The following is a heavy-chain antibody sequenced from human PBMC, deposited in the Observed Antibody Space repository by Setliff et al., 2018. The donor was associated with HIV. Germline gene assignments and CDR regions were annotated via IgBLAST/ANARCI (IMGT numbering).Heavy chain of an antibody. CDR3: ARLGYVSGGFYKTPGPYYFDY. CDR2: IYYSGAT. J-gene: IGHJ4*02. Sequence: SETLSLTCTVSGGSVSSSSYYWGWIRQTPDKGLEWIGIIYYSGATYYNPSLTSRVTISVDTSRNQFSLKLRSVTAADTAAYYCARLGYVSGGFYKTPGPYYFDYWGQGALVTVSS. D-gene: IGHD3-10*01. CDR1: GGSVSSSSYY. V-gene: IGHV4-39*01.